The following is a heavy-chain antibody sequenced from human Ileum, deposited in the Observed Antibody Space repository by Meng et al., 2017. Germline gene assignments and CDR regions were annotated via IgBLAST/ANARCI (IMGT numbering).Heavy chain of an antibody. CDR3: AHDWWPECHYFDS. J-gene: IGHJ4*02. CDR1: GFSLDRPGGG. CDR2: SHRDGDK. Sequence: PALVKPPPTLSLTCTFSGFSLDRPGGGGGCRRRPGGRPLELLAVSHRDGDKYYSPSLKRRTTICKDSTDHLLVLHMTNMDPVKTANYVCAHDWWPECHYFDSWGQGTLVTVSS. D-gene: IGHD1-14*01. V-gene: IGHV2-5*02.